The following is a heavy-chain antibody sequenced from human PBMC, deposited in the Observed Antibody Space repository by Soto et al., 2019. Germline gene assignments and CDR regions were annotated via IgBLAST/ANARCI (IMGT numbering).Heavy chain of an antibody. CDR1: GVTFSSYA. J-gene: IGHJ4*02. CDR2: ISGSGGST. Sequence: GGSLRLSCAASGVTFSSYAMSWVRQAPGKGLEWVSAISGSGGSTYYADSVKGRFTISRDNSKNTLYLQMNSLRAEDTAVYYCAKALTLTYYDILTGYWAGDYWGQGTLVTVSS. CDR3: AKALTLTYYDILTGYWAGDY. V-gene: IGHV3-23*01. D-gene: IGHD3-9*01.